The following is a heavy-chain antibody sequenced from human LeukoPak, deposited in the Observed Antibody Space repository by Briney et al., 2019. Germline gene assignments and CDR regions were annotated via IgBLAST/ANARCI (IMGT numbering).Heavy chain of an antibody. D-gene: IGHD6-19*01. CDR3: ARGVAVAGRGFDY. J-gene: IGHJ4*02. CDR2: IYYSGST. Sequence: PSETLSLTCTVSSGSISSYYWSWIRQPPGKGLEWIGYIYYSGSTNYNPSLKSRVTISVDTSKNQFSLKLSSVTAADTAVYYCARGVAVAGRGFDYWGQGTLVTVSS. V-gene: IGHV4-59*01. CDR1: SGSISSYY.